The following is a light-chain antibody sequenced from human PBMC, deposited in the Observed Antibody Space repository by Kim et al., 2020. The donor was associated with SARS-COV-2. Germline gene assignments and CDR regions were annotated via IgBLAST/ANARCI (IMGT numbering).Light chain of an antibody. V-gene: IGKV3-11*01. J-gene: IGKJ2*01. CDR2: DAS. Sequence: LSPGERATLSCRARQSVDSNLAWYQQKPGQAPRLLIYDASNRATGIPARFSGSGSGTDFTLTISSLEPEDFAVYYCQQRSNWPPYTFGQGTKLEI. CDR1: QSVDSN. CDR3: QQRSNWPPYT.